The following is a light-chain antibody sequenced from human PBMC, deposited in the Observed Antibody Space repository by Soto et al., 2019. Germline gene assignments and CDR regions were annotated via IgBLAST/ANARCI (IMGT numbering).Light chain of an antibody. CDR2: DAS. V-gene: IGKV1-33*01. CDR3: QQYDNLPRT. CDR1: QDISNY. J-gene: IGKJ1*01. Sequence: DIQMTQSPSSLSASVGDRVTITCQASQDISNYLNWYQQKPGKAPKLLIYDASNLETGVPSRFSGSGSGTDFTFTNSSLQPEDIATYYCQQYDNLPRTFGQGTKVEIK.